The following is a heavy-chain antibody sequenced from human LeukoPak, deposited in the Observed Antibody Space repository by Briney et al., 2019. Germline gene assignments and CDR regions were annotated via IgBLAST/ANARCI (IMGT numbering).Heavy chain of an antibody. V-gene: IGHV3-33*01. J-gene: IGHJ3*02. Sequence: GGSLRLSCAASGFTFSSYGMHWVRQAPGKGLEWVAVIWYDGGNKYYADSVKGRLTISRDNSKNTLYLQMNSLRAEDTAVYYCARVTYYGSGSYYTGDGSAFDIWGQGTMVTVSS. CDR2: IWYDGGNK. CDR3: ARVTYYGSGSYYTGDGSAFDI. D-gene: IGHD3-10*01. CDR1: GFTFSSYG.